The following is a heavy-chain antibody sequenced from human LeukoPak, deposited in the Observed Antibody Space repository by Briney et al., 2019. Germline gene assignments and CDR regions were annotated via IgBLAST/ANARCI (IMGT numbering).Heavy chain of an antibody. CDR3: ARDSGWFRLDY. V-gene: IGHV3-48*01. Sequence: GGSLRLSCAASGFMFDTYIMTWVRQAPGRGLEWISYINSINAVYYTDSVQGRFNISRDNAKNSLFLQTNSLRVDDTAVYYCARDSGWFRLDYWGQGTLVTVSS. D-gene: IGHD6-19*01. CDR2: INSINAV. CDR1: GFMFDTYI. J-gene: IGHJ4*02.